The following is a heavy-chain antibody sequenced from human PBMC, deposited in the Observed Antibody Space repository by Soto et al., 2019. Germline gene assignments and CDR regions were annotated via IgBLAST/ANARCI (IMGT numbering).Heavy chain of an antibody. CDR2: ISGSGGST. J-gene: IGHJ4*02. CDR3: AKGDYDYIWGRYRPRFDY. D-gene: IGHD3-16*02. Sequence: EVQLLESGGGLVQPGGSLRLSCAASGFTFSSYAMSWVRQAPGKGLEWVSAISGSGGSTYYADSVKGRFTISRDNSKNTLYLQMNSLRAEDTAVYYCAKGDYDYIWGRYRPRFDYWGQGTLVTVSS. V-gene: IGHV3-23*01. CDR1: GFTFSSYA.